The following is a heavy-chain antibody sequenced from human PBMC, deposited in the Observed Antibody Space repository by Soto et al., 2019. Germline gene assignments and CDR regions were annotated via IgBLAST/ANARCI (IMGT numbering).Heavy chain of an antibody. V-gene: IGHV3-30*04. J-gene: IGHJ4*02. Sequence: GGSLRLSCAASGFTFSSYAMHWVRQAPGKGLEWVAVISYHGSNKDYGDSVRGRFTISRDNSKNTLYLQMNSLRGEDTAVYYCAKDRQLGSSLYYFDYWGQGTLVTVSS. CDR3: AKDRQLGSSLYYFDY. CDR1: GFTFSSYA. CDR2: ISYHGSNK. D-gene: IGHD5-18*01.